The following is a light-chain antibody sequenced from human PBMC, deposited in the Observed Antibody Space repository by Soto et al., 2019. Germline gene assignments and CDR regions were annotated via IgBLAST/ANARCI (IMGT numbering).Light chain of an antibody. V-gene: IGKV1-5*03. Sequence: DIQMTQSPSTLSASVGDKVTITCRASQSISSWLAWYQQKPGKAPKLLIYKASSLESGVPSRFSGSGSGTEFTLTIISLQPDDFATYYCQKYNSYSRTFGQGTKVEIK. CDR3: QKYNSYSRT. CDR1: QSISSW. CDR2: KAS. J-gene: IGKJ1*01.